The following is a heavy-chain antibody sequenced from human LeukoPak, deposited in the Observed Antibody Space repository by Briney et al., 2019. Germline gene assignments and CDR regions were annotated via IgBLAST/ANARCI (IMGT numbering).Heavy chain of an antibody. CDR3: ARGLRFLEWSWYY. Sequence: ASVKVSCKASGYTFTGYYMHWVRQAPGQGLEWMGWINPNSGGTNYAQKFQGRATMTRDTSISTAYMELSRLRSDDTAVYYCARGLRFLEWSWYYWGQGTLVTVSS. CDR1: GYTFTGYY. CDR2: INPNSGGT. D-gene: IGHD3-3*01. V-gene: IGHV1-2*02. J-gene: IGHJ4*02.